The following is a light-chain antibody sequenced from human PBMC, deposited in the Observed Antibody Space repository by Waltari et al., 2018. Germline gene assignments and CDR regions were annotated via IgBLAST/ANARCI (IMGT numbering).Light chain of an antibody. CDR2: LGS. V-gene: IGKV2-28*01. Sequence: DIVMTQSPLSLPVTPGEPASISCRSSQSLLHTNGYNYLNWYLQKPGQSPQLLTYLGSARASVVPDRFSGSGSDTDFTLKISRVEAEDVGVYYCMQGLQLPLTFGGGTKVEIK. CDR1: QSLLHTNGYNY. J-gene: IGKJ4*01. CDR3: MQGLQLPLT.